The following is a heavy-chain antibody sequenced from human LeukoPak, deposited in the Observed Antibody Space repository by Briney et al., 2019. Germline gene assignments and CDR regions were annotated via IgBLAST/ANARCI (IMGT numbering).Heavy chain of an antibody. D-gene: IGHD2-21*02. CDR3: ARMLTASLDY. CDR1: GFTFSSHG. Sequence: GRSLRLSCAASGFTFSSHGMHWVRQAPGKGLEWVAVIWYDGSKRYYADSVKGRFIISRDNSKNTLDLQMNSLRAEDTAVYFCARMLTASLDYWGRGTLVTVSS. CDR2: IWYDGSKR. J-gene: IGHJ4*02. V-gene: IGHV3-33*01.